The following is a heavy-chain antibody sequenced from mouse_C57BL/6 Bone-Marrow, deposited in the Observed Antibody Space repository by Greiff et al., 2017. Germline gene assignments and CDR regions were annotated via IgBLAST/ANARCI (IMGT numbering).Heavy chain of an antibody. Sequence: QVQLQQSGPELVKPGASVKLSCKASGYTFTSYDINWVKQRPGQGLEWIGWIYPRDGSTKYNEKFKGKATLTVDTSSSTAYMELRSLTSEGSAVYFCARLECDGGGEDWYFDVWGRGTTVTVSS. V-gene: IGHV1-85*01. J-gene: IGHJ1*03. CDR3: ARLECDGGGEDWYFDV. CDR1: GYTFTSYD. CDR2: IYPRDGST. D-gene: IGHD1-1*02.